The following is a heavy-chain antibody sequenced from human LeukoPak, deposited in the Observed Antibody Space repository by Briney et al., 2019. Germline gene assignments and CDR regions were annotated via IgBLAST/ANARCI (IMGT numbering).Heavy chain of an antibody. CDR3: STDSGLFGTIPPI. J-gene: IGHJ3*02. D-gene: IGHD1-7*01. V-gene: IGHV1-24*01. Sequence: VASVKVSCKVSGYTLTELSIHWVRQPPGKGLERMGGFASGDGETFFAQKFQDRLTMTEDTSTDIAYMELSSLISEDSAVYYCSTDSGLFGTIPPIWGQGTMVTVSS. CDR2: FASGDGET. CDR1: GYTLTELS.